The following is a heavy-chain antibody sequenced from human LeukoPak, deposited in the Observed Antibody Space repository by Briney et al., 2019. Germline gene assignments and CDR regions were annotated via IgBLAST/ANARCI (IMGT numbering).Heavy chain of an antibody. Sequence: PGGSLRLSCAASGFTFSSYGMHWVRQAPGKGLEWVAVIWYDGSNKYYADSVKGRFTISRDNSKNTLYLQMNSLRAEDTAVYYCARDAPIYGMDVWGQGTTVTVSS. CDR1: GFTFSSYG. CDR2: IWYDGSNK. J-gene: IGHJ6*02. CDR3: ARDAPIYGMDV. V-gene: IGHV3-33*01.